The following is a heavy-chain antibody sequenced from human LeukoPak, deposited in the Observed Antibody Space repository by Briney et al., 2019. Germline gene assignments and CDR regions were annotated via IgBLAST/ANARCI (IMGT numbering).Heavy chain of an antibody. D-gene: IGHD2-2*01. CDR2: INPNSGGT. Sequence: GASVKVSCKASGYTFTGYYMHWVRQAPGQGLEWMGWINPNSGGTNYAQKFQGRVTMTRDTSISTAYMELSRLRSDDTVVYYCARLAIVVVPAANLEFDYWGQGTLVTVSS. CDR3: ARLAIVVVPAANLEFDY. J-gene: IGHJ4*02. CDR1: GYTFTGYY. V-gene: IGHV1-2*02.